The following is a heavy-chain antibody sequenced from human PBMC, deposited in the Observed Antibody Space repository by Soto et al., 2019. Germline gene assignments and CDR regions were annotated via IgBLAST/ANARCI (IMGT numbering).Heavy chain of an antibody. D-gene: IGHD6-19*01. Sequence: ASVKVSCKASGYTFTSYGISWVRQAPGQGLEWMGWISAYNGNTNYAQKLQGRVTMTTDTSTSTAYMELRSLRSDDTAVYYCARVGARGSGWSDAFDIWGQGTMVTVSS. CDR2: ISAYNGNT. J-gene: IGHJ3*02. CDR3: ARVGARGSGWSDAFDI. CDR1: GYTFTSYG. V-gene: IGHV1-18*01.